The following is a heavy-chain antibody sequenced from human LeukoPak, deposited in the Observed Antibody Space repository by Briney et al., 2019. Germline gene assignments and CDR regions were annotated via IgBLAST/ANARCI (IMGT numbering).Heavy chain of an antibody. CDR3: AREKYVGRLTYY. V-gene: IGHV5-51*01. J-gene: IGHJ1*01. CDR2: IYPGDSYT. CDR1: DYSFISYW. D-gene: IGHD3-22*01. Sequence: GEAPQISSKGSDYSFISYWIGWVRQMPGEGGEWIVVIYPGDSYTRYRPSFQGQFTISADKSISTAYLQWSRLKASVSAMYYCAREKYVGRLTYYGGQGTLVTVS.